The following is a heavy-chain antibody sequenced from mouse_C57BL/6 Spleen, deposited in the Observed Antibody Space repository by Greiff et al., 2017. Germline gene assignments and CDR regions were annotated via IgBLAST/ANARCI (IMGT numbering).Heavy chain of an antibody. D-gene: IGHD1-1*01. CDR2: ILPGSGST. Sequence: VQLQQPGAELVKPGASVKLSCKASGYTFTSYWIEWVKQRPGHGLEWIGEILPGSGSTNYNEKFKGKATFTADTSSNTAYMQLSSLTTEDSAIYYCARSPPYGSSYYWYFDVWGTGTTVTVSS. CDR1: GYTFTSYW. CDR3: ARSPPYGSSYYWYFDV. J-gene: IGHJ1*03. V-gene: IGHV1-9*01.